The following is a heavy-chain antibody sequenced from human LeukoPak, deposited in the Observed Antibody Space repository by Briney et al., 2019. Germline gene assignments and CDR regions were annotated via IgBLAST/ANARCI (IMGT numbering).Heavy chain of an antibody. CDR3: AREGYYDILTGADFDY. CDR2: IYHSGST. Sequence: SQTLSLTCSVSGGSISSGDYYWSWIRQPPGKGLEWIGYIYHSGSTYYNPSLKSRVTISVDRSKNQFSLKLSSVTAADTAVYYCAREGYYDILTGADFDYWGQGTLVTVSS. CDR1: GGSISSGDYY. D-gene: IGHD3-9*01. J-gene: IGHJ4*02. V-gene: IGHV4-30-2*01.